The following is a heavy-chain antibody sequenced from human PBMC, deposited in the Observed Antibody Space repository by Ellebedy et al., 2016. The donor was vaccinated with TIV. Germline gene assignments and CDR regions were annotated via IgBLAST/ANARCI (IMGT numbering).Heavy chain of an antibody. Sequence: SVKVSXXASGGTFSSYAISWVRQAPGQGLEWMGGIIPIFGTANYAQKFQGRVTITADESTSTAYMELSSLRSEDTAVYYCARGGYYYDSSGYYGGFWGQGTLVTVSS. J-gene: IGHJ4*02. CDR3: ARGGYYYDSSGYYGGF. CDR2: IIPIFGTA. D-gene: IGHD3-22*01. CDR1: GGTFSSYA. V-gene: IGHV1-69*13.